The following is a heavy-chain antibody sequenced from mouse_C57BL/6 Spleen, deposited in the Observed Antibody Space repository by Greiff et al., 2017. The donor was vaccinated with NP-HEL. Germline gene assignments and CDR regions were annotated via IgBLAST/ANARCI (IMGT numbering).Heavy chain of an antibody. V-gene: IGHV1-15*01. J-gene: IGHJ2*01. CDR1: GYTFTDYE. CDR3: TRAGNPPFDY. CDR2: IDPETGGT. Sequence: VQLQQSGAELVRPGASVTLSCKASGYTFTDYEMHWVKQTPVHGLEWIGAIDPETGGTAYNQKFKGKAILTADKSSSTAYMELRSLTSEDSAVYYCTRAGNPPFDYWGQGTTLTVSS.